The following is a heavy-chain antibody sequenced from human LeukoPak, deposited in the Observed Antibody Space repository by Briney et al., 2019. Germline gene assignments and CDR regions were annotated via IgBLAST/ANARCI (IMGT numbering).Heavy chain of an antibody. CDR1: GGSISSYY. D-gene: IGHD3-10*01. V-gene: IGHV4-59*12. Sequence: PSETLSLTCTVSGGSISSYYWSWIRQPPGKGLEWIGYIYYSGSTNYNPSLKSRVTISVDTSKNQFSLKLSSVTAADTAVYYCARDQGRGLWFGELLPFDYWGQGTLVTVSS. J-gene: IGHJ4*02. CDR2: IYYSGST. CDR3: ARDQGRGLWFGELLPFDY.